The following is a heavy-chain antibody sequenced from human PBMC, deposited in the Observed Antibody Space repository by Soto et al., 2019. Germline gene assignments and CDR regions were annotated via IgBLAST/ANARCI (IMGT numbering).Heavy chain of an antibody. CDR1: GFTFSSNG. J-gene: IGHJ4*02. V-gene: IGHV3-23*01. Sequence: GGSMRISCAASGFTFSSNGMNWVRQAPGKGLEWVSGIRSDGDTTYNADSVKGRFTVSRDTSKNTVYLQMNSLRVEDTAIYYCAKGKGVGATPDGANCWGQGTQVTVSS. CDR3: AKGKGVGATPDGANC. CDR2: IRSDGDTT. D-gene: IGHD1-26*01.